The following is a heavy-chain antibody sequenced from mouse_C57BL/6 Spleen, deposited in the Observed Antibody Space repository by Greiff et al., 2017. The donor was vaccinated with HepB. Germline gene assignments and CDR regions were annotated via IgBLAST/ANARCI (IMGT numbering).Heavy chain of an antibody. CDR3: TKDYYGSSDWYCDV. CDR2: IDPENGDT. CDR1: GFNIKDDY. V-gene: IGHV14-4*01. J-gene: IGHJ1*03. D-gene: IGHD1-1*01. Sequence: EVQLQQSGAELVRPGASVKLSCTASGFNIKDDYMPWVKQRPEQGLEWIGWIDPENGDTEYASKFQGKATITADTSSNTAYLQLSSLTSEDTAVYYCTKDYYGSSDWYCDVWGTGTTVTVSA.